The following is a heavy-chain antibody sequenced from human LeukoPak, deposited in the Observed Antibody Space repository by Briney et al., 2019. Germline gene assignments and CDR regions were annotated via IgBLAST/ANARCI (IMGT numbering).Heavy chain of an antibody. CDR2: IYYSGST. D-gene: IGHD3-16*01. CDR1: GGSISSYY. Sequence: PSETLSLTCTVSGGSISSYYWSWIRQPPGKGLEWIGYIYYSGSTNYNPSLKSRVTISVDTSKNQFSLKLSSVTAADTAVYYCARGRGYDYVWGSYWFDYWGQGTLVTVSS. J-gene: IGHJ4*02. V-gene: IGHV4-59*01. CDR3: ARGRGYDYVWGSYWFDY.